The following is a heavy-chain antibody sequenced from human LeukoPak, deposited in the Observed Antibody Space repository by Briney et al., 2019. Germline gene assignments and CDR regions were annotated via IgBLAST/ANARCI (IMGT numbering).Heavy chain of an antibody. Sequence: ASVKVSCKASGYTFTSYGISWVRQAPGQGLEWMGWISAYNGNTNYAQKLQGRVTMTTGTSTSTAYMELRSLRSDDTAVYYCAAGYSYGLHFDYWGQGTLVTVSS. V-gene: IGHV1-18*01. D-gene: IGHD5-18*01. CDR2: ISAYNGNT. CDR1: GYTFTSYG. J-gene: IGHJ4*02. CDR3: AAGYSYGLHFDY.